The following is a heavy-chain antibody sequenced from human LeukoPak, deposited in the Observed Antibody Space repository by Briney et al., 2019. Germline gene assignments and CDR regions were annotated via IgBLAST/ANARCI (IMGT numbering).Heavy chain of an antibody. J-gene: IGHJ4*02. CDR2: IDYSGDTT. V-gene: IGHV3-23*01. CDR3: AKEQVAGYYFDY. Sequence: PGGSLRLSCTASGFTLSSYEMTWIRQAPGKGLEWVSSIDYSGDTTYYADSVKGRFTISRDNSKNTLYLQMNSLRAEDTAVYYCAKEQVAGYYFDYWGQGTLVTVSS. CDR1: GFTLSSYE. D-gene: IGHD2-15*01.